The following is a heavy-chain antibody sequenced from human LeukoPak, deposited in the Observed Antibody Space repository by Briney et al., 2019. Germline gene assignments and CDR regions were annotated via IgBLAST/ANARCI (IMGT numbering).Heavy chain of an antibody. V-gene: IGHV1-18*01. D-gene: IGHD3-22*01. CDR2: ISAYNGNT. CDR1: GYTFTSYG. Sequence: SAVNVSCKASGYTFTSYGISWVRQAPGQGLEWMGRISAYNGNTNYAQKLQGRVTMTTDTSTSTAYMELRSWRSDDTAVYYCARADSSGTPNLSWGQGTLVTVSS. CDR3: ARADSSGTPNLS. J-gene: IGHJ4*02.